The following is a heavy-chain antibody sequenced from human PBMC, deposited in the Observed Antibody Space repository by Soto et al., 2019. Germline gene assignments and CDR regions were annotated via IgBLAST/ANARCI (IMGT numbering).Heavy chain of an antibody. CDR3: ASVDYDSGGFNAFES. J-gene: IGHJ3*02. Sequence: ASLQVSCKASGYTFTGYYMHWVRQAPGQGLEWMGWINPNSGGTNYAQKFQGWVTMTRDTSISTAYMELSRLRSDDTAVYYCASVDYDSGGFNAFESWGQRKMVT. V-gene: IGHV1-2*04. CDR1: GYTFTGYY. D-gene: IGHD3-22*01. CDR2: INPNSGGT.